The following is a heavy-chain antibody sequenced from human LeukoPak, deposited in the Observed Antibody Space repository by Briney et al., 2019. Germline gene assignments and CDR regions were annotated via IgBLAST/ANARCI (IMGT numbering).Heavy chain of an antibody. J-gene: IGHJ5*02. CDR3: ATLVTIFGVKGDWFDP. CDR2: FDPEDGET. D-gene: IGHD3-3*01. CDR1: GYTLTELS. V-gene: IGHV1-24*01. Sequence: ASVKVSCKVSGYTLTELSMHWVRQAPGNGLEWMGGFDPEDGETIYAQKFQGRVTMTEDTSTDTAYMELSSLRSEDTAVYYCATLVTIFGVKGDWFDPWGQGTLVTVSS.